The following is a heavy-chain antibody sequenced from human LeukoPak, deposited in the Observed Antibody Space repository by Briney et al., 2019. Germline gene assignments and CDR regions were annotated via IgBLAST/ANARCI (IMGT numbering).Heavy chain of an antibody. J-gene: IGHJ4*02. CDR3: ARHERLYYYDSSGYYYVGPVDY. CDR2: IYHSGST. V-gene: IGHV4-4*02. Sequence: SETLSLTCAVSGGSISSSNWWSWVRQPPGKGLEWIGEIYHSGSTNYNPSLKSRVTISVDTSKNQFSLKLSSVTAADTAVYYCARHERLYYYDSSGYYYVGPVDYWGQGTLVTVSS. CDR1: GGSISSSNW. D-gene: IGHD3-22*01.